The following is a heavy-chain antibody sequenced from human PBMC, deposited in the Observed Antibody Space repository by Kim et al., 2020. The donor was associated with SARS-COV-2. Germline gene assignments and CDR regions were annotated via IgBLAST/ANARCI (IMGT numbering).Heavy chain of an antibody. V-gene: IGHV4-31*03. CDR2: IYYDGFS. CDR3: ARGKVGHSTPFGP. J-gene: IGHJ5*02. D-gene: IGHD1-26*01. CDR1: GGSVSLGGYY. Sequence: SETLSLTCTVSGGSVSLGGYYWGWIRQHPGKGLEWIGYIYYDGFSVYNPSLQSRVTISSDKSKNQFSLRLTSVTAADTAFYYCARGKVGHSTPFGPWCQG.